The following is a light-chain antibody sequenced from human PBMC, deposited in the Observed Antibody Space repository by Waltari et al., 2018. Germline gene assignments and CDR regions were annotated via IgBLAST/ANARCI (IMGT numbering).Light chain of an antibody. J-gene: IGKJ2*01. Sequence: DIQMTQSPSTLSASVGDRVTITCRASQSISNWLGWYQHKPGKDHKVLIYKSFSLQSGVPSRFSGSGSETEFTLTISSLQPDDFATYYCQQYNISPYTFGQGTTLEI. CDR1: QSISNW. CDR3: QQYNISPYT. CDR2: KSF. V-gene: IGKV1-5*03.